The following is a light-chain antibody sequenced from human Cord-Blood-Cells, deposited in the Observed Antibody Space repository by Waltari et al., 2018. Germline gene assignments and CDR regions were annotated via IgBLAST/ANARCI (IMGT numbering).Light chain of an antibody. CDR2: GAS. CDR3: QQYNNWPPWT. CDR1: QSVSTN. J-gene: IGKJ1*01. V-gene: IGKV3-15*01. Sequence: EIVITQPPAPRSVSPGERATPSCRASQSVSTNLAWYQQKPGQAPRLLIYGASTRATGIPARFSGSGSGTEFTLTISSLQSEDFAVYYCQQYNNWPPWTFGQGTKVEIK.